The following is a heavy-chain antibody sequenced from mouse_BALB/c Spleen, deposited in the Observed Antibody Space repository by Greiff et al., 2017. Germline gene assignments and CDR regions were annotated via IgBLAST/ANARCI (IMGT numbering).Heavy chain of an antibody. CDR1: GFTFSSYG. CDR2: INSNGGST. D-gene: IGHD2-2*01. CDR3: ARDQNGYDEGNPWFAY. Sequence: EVKLVESGGGLVQPGGSLKLSCAASGFTFSSYGMSWVRQTPDKRLELVATINSNGGSTYYPDSVKGRFTISRDNAKNTLYLQMSSLKSEDTAMYYCARDQNGYDEGNPWFAYWGQGTLVTVSA. V-gene: IGHV5-6-3*01. J-gene: IGHJ3*01.